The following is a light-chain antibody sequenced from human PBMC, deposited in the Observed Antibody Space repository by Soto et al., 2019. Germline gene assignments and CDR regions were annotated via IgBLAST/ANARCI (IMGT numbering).Light chain of an antibody. CDR2: ATN. CDR1: SSNIGAGYD. V-gene: IGLV1-40*01. CDR3: QSSDTSLSGSEV. Sequence: QSVLTQPPSGSGAPGQRVTISCTGSSSNIGAGYDVHWYQQLPGTAPKLLIFATNYRPSGVPDRFSGSKSGPSASLAITGLQAEDEAYYYCQSSDTSLSGSEVFGGGTKLTVL. J-gene: IGLJ2*01.